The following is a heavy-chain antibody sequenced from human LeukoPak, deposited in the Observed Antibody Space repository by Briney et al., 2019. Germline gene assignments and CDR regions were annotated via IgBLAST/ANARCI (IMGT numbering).Heavy chain of an antibody. CDR2: IYTSGST. V-gene: IGHV4-4*07. D-gene: IGHD6-25*01. CDR3: ARDTISGHFDY. CDR1: DGSLSSYY. J-gene: IGHJ4*02. Sequence: SETLSLTCTVSDGSLSSYYWSWIRQPAGKGLEWIGRIYTSGSTSYNPSLKSRVTMSVDTSKKQFSLKLGSVTAADTAVYYCARDTISGHFDYWGQGTLVTVSS.